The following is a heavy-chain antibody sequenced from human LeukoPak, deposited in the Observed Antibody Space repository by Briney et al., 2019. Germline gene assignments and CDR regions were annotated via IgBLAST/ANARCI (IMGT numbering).Heavy chain of an antibody. V-gene: IGHV1-46*01. CDR2: INPSGGST. CDR1: GYTCTSYY. Sequence: GASVKVSCKASGYTCTSYYMHWVRQAPGQGLEWMGIINPSGGSTSYAQKFQGRVTMTRDTSTSTVYMELSSLRSEDTAVYYCARDLKFPKYQLLWEDYYYYYMNVWGKGTTVTISS. J-gene: IGHJ6*03. CDR3: ARDLKFPKYQLLWEDYYYYYMNV. D-gene: IGHD2-2*01.